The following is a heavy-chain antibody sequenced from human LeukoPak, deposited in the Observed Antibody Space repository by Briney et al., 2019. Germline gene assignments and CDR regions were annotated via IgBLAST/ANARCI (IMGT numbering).Heavy chain of an antibody. CDR1: GFTFSTYA. D-gene: IGHD6-19*01. CDR2: ISGSGGST. V-gene: IGHV3-23*01. Sequence: PGGSLRLSCAASGFTFSTYAMSWVRQAPGKGLEWVSAISGSGGSTYYADSVKGRFTISRDNSKNTLYLQMNSLRAEDTAVYYCAKDPSIAVAGKPYYFDYWGQGTLVTVSS. J-gene: IGHJ4*02. CDR3: AKDPSIAVAGKPYYFDY.